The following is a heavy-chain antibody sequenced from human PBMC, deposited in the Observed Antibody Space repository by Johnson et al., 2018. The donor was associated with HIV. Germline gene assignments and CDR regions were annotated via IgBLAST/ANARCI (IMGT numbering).Heavy chain of an antibody. Sequence: VQLVESGGGVVQPGRSLRLSCAASGFTFSSYWMHWVRQAPGKGLVWVSRINTDGSATTYADSVKGRFTISRDNAKNSLYLQMNSLRAEDTAVYYCARVLGTSDAFDIWGQGTMVTVSS. J-gene: IGHJ3*02. V-gene: IGHV3-74*02. D-gene: IGHD4/OR15-4a*01. CDR1: GFTFSSYW. CDR3: ARVLGTSDAFDI. CDR2: INTDGSAT.